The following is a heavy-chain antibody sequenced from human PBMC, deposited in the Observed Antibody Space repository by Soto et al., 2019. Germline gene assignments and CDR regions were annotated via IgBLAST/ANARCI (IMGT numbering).Heavy chain of an antibody. CDR1: GGSISSGGYY. D-gene: IGHD3-22*01. Sequence: QVQLQESGPGLVKPSQTLSLTCTVSGGSISSGGYYWCWLRQHPGKGLEWIGYIYYSGSTYYNSSLNSRVTISVDTSKNQFSLKVSSVTAADTAVYYCARVWDSSVPTFDYWCQGTLVTVSS. CDR3: ARVWDSSVPTFDY. V-gene: IGHV4-31*03. CDR2: IYYSGST. J-gene: IGHJ4*02.